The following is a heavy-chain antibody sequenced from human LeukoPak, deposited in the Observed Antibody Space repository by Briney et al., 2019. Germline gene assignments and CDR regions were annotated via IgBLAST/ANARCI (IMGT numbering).Heavy chain of an antibody. CDR3: VRDLILVDTPGDDFDY. D-gene: IGHD4-23*01. Sequence: GGSLRLSCAASGFTFSNYWMHWVRQVPGKGLVWISRINVDGSVKSYADSVKGRFTISRDNAKNTVSLQMNSLRAEDTAVYYCVRDLILVDTPGDDFDYWGQGALVTVSS. V-gene: IGHV3-74*01. CDR1: GFTFSNYW. CDR2: INVDGSVK. J-gene: IGHJ4*02.